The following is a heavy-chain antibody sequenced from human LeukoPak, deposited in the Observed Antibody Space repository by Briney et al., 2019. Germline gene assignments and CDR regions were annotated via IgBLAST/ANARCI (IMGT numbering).Heavy chain of an antibody. CDR3: AREVARAPYSSSWYPSDY. D-gene: IGHD6-13*01. V-gene: IGHV3-23*01. CDR2: ISGSGGST. Sequence: PGGSLRLSCAASGFTFSSYAMSWARQAPGKGLEWVSAISGSGGSTYYADSVKGRFTISRDNSKNTLYLQMNSLRAEDTAVYYCAREVARAPYSSSWYPSDYWGQGTLVTVSS. J-gene: IGHJ4*02. CDR1: GFTFSSYA.